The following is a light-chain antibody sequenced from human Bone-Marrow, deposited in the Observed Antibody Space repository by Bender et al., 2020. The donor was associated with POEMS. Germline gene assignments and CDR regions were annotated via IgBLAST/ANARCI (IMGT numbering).Light chain of an antibody. CDR2: DVY. J-gene: IGLJ1*01. CDR1: NSNIGRYDL. CDR3: CSYAGSYTYV. V-gene: IGLV2-11*01. Sequence: QSALTQPASVSGSPGQSITFSCTGSNSNIGRYDLVSWYQQHPGKAPKLMIYDVYKRPSGVPDRFSGSKSGNTASLTISGLQAEDEADYYCCSYAGSYTYVFGTGTKVTVL.